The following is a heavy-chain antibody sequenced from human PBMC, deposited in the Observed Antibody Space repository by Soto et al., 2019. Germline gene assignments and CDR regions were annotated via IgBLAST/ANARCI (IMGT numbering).Heavy chain of an antibody. D-gene: IGHD6-13*01. CDR2: INPYSGST. Sequence: ASVKGTCKASGYTFSGCYMQWVRQAPGQGLEWMGWINPYSGSTNYAQKLQGRVTMTTDTSTSTAYMELRSLRSDDTAVYYCARVGRGSIAGAGNDYYYYYGMDVWGQGTTVTVSS. CDR3: ARVGRGSIAGAGNDYYYYYGMDV. J-gene: IGHJ6*02. CDR1: GYTFSGCY. V-gene: IGHV1-18*01.